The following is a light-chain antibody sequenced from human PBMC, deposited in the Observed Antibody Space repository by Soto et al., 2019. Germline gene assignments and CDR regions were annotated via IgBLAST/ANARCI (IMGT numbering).Light chain of an antibody. CDR3: HQYTGSSYT. Sequence: EIVLTQSPGTLSLSPVYISTLSLRSSQSVSSNYLAWYQQKPGQAPRLLIYGISSRATGVPGRFSGSGSGTDFTLTISRLEPEDFSMYYCHQYTGSSYTFGQGTKVDIK. CDR2: GIS. V-gene: IGKV3-20*01. J-gene: IGKJ2*01. CDR1: QSVSSNY.